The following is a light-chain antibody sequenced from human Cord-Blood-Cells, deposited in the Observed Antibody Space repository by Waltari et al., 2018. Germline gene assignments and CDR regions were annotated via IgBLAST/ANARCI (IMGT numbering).Light chain of an antibody. CDR3: QQRSNWLT. CDR1: QSVSSY. CDR2: DAS. Sequence: EIVLTLSPATLSLSPGERAHLSCRASQSVSSYLAWYQQKPGQAPRLLIYDASNRSAVIPARFSGSGSGTDFTLTISGLGPDDVAVYYFQQRSNWLTFGGGTKVEIK. V-gene: IGKV3-11*01. J-gene: IGKJ4*01.